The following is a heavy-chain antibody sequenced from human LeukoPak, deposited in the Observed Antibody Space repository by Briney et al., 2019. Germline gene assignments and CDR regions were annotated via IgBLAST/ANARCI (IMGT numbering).Heavy chain of an antibody. CDR3: TTYVAYDFWSGYYTGYFDY. D-gene: IGHD3-3*01. Sequence: GGSLRLSCTASGFTFSNAWMSWARQAPGKGLEWVGRIKSKTDGGTTDYAAPVKGRSTISRDDSKNTLYLQMNSLKTEDTAVYYCTTYVAYDFWSGYYTGYFDYWGQGTLVTVSS. J-gene: IGHJ4*02. CDR2: IKSKTDGGTT. V-gene: IGHV3-15*01. CDR1: GFTFSNAW.